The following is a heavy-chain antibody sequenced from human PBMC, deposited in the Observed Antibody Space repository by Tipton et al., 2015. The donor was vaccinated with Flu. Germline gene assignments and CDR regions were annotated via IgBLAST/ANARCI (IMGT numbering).Heavy chain of an antibody. CDR1: GGSVSSSLYY. Sequence: TLSLTCSVSGGSVSSSLYYWGWIRQPPGKRLEWIGHSHFTGGGSYNPSLKSRVTISQDTSKNQFSLDLTSVTAADTAVYYCVRVKTFDFIPNYFDPWGPGTLVIVSS. J-gene: IGHJ5*02. V-gene: IGHV4-39*07. CDR2: SHFTGGG. CDR3: VRVKTFDFIPNYFDP. D-gene: IGHD3-9*01.